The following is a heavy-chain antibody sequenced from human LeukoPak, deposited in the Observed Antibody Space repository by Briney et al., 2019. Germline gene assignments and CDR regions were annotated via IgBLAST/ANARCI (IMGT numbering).Heavy chain of an antibody. CDR1: GYTFTSYG. Sequence: VASVTVSCKASGYTFTSYGISWVRQAPRQGLEWMGWISAYNGNTNYAQKLQGRVTMTTDTSTSTAYMELRSLRSDDTAVYYCARDLAELPGAFDIWGQGTMVTVSS. D-gene: IGHD4-23*01. CDR3: ARDLAELPGAFDI. CDR2: ISAYNGNT. V-gene: IGHV1-18*01. J-gene: IGHJ3*02.